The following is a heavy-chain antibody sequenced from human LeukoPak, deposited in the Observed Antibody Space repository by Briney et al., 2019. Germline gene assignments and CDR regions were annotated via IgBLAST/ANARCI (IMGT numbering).Heavy chain of an antibody. CDR2: IYHSGST. CDR1: GDSISSSNW. J-gene: IGHJ5*02. D-gene: IGHD1-1*01. V-gene: IGHV4-4*02. Sequence: SETLSLTCAVSGDSISSSNWWSWVRQPPGKGLEWIGEIYHSGSTNYNPSLESRVTISVDTSNNQFSLKVSSVTDTDTAVYYCARRPPTTGTDWFDPWGQGFLVTVSS. CDR3: ARRPPTTGTDWFDP.